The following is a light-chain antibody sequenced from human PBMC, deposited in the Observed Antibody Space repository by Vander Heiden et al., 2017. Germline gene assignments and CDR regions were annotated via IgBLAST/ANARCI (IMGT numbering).Light chain of an antibody. CDR3: MQALLTPYT. CDR1: LSLLSTSSFY. J-gene: IGKJ2*01. CDR2: LAS. Sequence: TVMCHSPLPLFVPPGEPASLSFTSRLSLLSTSSFYLDWYLQKPGQSPQLLIYLASRRASGVPDRFSGTGSGTDFTLKISRVEAEDVGVYYCMQALLTPYTFGQGTKLEI. V-gene: IGKV2-28*01.